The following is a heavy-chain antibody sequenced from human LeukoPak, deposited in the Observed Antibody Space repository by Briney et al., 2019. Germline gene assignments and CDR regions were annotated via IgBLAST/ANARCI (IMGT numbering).Heavy chain of an antibody. J-gene: IGHJ3*02. CDR3: AREAYSSSWNELDAFDI. CDR1: GFIFDDYA. D-gene: IGHD6-13*01. CDR2: ISYDGSNK. Sequence: GRSLRLSCAASGFIFDDYAMHWVRQAPGKGLEWVAVISYDGSNKYNADSVKGRFTISRDNSKNTLYLQMNSLRTEDTAVYYCAREAYSSSWNELDAFDIWGHGTMVTVSS. V-gene: IGHV3-30-3*01.